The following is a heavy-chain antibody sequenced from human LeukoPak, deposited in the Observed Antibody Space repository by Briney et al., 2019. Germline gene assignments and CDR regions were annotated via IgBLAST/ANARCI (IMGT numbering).Heavy chain of an antibody. CDR3: AISDYYDSSGYSFQH. CDR2: IYYSGST. J-gene: IGHJ1*01. D-gene: IGHD3-22*01. V-gene: IGHV4-30-4*08. Sequence: SQTLSLTCTVSGGSISSGDYYWSWIRQPPGKGLEWIGYIYYSGSTYYNPSPKSRVTISVDTSKNQFSLKLSSVTAADTAVYYCAISDYYDSSGYSFQHWGQGTLVTVSS. CDR1: GGSISSGDYY.